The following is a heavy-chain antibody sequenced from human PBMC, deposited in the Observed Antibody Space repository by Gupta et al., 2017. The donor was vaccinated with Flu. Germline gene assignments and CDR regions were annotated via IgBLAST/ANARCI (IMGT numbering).Heavy chain of an antibody. D-gene: IGHD3-16*01. Sequence: QVQLVESGGGVVQPGRSLRLSCAASGFTFSNYGMHWVRQAPGKGLEWVAVISYDGSNKYYGDSVKGRFTISRDNSEDTLYLQMNSLRVEDTAVYFCSRGDIIHLDSWGQGTLVTVSS. CDR2: ISYDGSNK. CDR3: SRGDIIHLDS. CDR1: GFTFSNYG. J-gene: IGHJ4*02. V-gene: IGHV3-30*03.